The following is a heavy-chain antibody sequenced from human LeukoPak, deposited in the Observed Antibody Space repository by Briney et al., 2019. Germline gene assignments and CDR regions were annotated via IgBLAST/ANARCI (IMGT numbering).Heavy chain of an antibody. CDR2: ISHSGST. D-gene: IGHD4-23*01. CDR1: GGSFSGYY. J-gene: IGHJ4*02. V-gene: IGHV4-34*01. Sequence: PSETLSLTCAVYGGSFSGYYWSWIRQPPGKGLEWIGEISHSGSTNYNPSLKSRVTISVDTSKNQFSLKLSSVTAADTAVYYCARVHYGGDYWGQGTLVTVSS. CDR3: ARVHYGGDY.